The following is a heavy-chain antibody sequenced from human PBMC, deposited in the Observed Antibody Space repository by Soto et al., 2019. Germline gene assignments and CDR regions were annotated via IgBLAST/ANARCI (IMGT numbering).Heavy chain of an antibody. Sequence: PGGSLRLSCAASGFTFGASALQWVRQASGKGLEWLGRIGSKGETYATTYAASVKGRFTISRDDSKKTAYLQMNSLESEDTAVYYCAATVGTPGGLDVWGQGTTVTVS. V-gene: IGHV3-73*01. D-gene: IGHD4-17*01. J-gene: IGHJ6*02. CDR2: IGSKGETYAT. CDR3: AATVGTPGGLDV. CDR1: GFTFGASA.